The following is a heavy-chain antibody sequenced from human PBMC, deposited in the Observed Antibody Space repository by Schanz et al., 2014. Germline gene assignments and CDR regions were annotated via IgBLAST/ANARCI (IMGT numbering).Heavy chain of an antibody. Sequence: EVHLLESGGGLVQPGGSLRLSCAASGFSFGTYAMSWVRQAPGKGLEWISYITYNGGTIYYADSVEGRFTISRDNAKRSLFLQMNSLRVEDTAVYFCVSQTGSPNYWGQGTLVTVSS. J-gene: IGHJ4*02. CDR3: VSQTGSPNY. D-gene: IGHD6-13*01. CDR2: ITYNGGTI. CDR1: GFSFGTYA. V-gene: IGHV3-48*03.